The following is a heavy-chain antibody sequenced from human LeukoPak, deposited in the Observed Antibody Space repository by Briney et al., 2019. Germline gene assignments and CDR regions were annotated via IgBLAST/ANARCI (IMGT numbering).Heavy chain of an antibody. CDR2: IYYSGST. CDR3: ARARGLMLDP. CDR1: GGSISSYY. D-gene: IGHD2-8*01. V-gene: IGHV4-59*12. Sequence: SETLSLTCTVSGGSISSYYWSWIRQPPGKGLEWIGYIYYSGSTNYNPSLKSRVTISVDTSKNQFSLKLSSVTAADTAVYYCARARGLMLDPWGQGTLVTVSS. J-gene: IGHJ5*02.